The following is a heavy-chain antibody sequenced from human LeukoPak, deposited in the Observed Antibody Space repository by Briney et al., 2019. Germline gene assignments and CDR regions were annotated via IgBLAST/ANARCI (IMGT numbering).Heavy chain of an antibody. CDR1: GFTFSSYE. D-gene: IGHD1-26*01. Sequence: GGSLRLSCAASGFTFSSYEMNWVRQAPGKGLEWVSYISSSGSTIYYADSAKGRFTISRDKAKNSLYLQMNSLRAEDTAVYYCARLSGTYPCFDYWGQGTLVTVSS. CDR2: ISSSGSTI. J-gene: IGHJ4*02. CDR3: ARLSGTYPCFDY. V-gene: IGHV3-48*03.